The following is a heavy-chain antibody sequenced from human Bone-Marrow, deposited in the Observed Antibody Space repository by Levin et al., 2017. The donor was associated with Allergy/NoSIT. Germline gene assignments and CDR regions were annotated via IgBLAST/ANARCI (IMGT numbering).Heavy chain of an antibody. V-gene: IGHV3-30*18. CDR1: GFSSSFRSYG. CDR3: AKSYYDSDGQIDQ. D-gene: IGHD3-22*01. CDR2: VTYDGNKK. Sequence: GGSLRLSCAASGFSSSFRSYGMHWVRQAPGKGLEWVAVVTYDGNKKRYTDSVKGRFTISRDNSKNTLSLQMNSLRAEDTAVYYCAKSYYDSDGQIDQWGQGTLVTVSS. J-gene: IGHJ4*02.